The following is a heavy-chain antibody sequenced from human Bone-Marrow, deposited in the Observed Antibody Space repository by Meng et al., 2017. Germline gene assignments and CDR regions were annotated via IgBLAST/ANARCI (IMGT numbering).Heavy chain of an antibody. CDR2: IYYSGST. V-gene: IGHV4-34*11. J-gene: IGHJ4*02. CDR1: GGSFSGYY. D-gene: IGHD6-6*01. Sequence: QVQLQQWGAGLLKPSETLSLTCAVYGGSFSGYYWSSIRQPPGKGLEWIGHIYYSGSTNYNPSLKSRVTISVDTSKNQFSLKLSSVTAADTAVYFCARSSTSPASYFFDYWGQGTLVTVSS. CDR3: ARSSTSPASYFFDY.